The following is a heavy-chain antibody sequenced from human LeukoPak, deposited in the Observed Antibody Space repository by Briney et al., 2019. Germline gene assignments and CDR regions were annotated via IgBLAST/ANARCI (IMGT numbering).Heavy chain of an antibody. V-gene: IGHV3-23*01. D-gene: IGHD3-22*01. CDR1: GFTFDDYG. Sequence: GGSLRLSCAASGFTFDDYGMSWVRQAPGKGLEWVSGISGSGGSTYYADSVKGRFTISRDNSKNTLYLQMNSLRAEDTAVYYCAKAFDSSGYYHPYYWGQGTLVTVSS. CDR2: ISGSGGST. CDR3: AKAFDSSGYYHPYY. J-gene: IGHJ4*02.